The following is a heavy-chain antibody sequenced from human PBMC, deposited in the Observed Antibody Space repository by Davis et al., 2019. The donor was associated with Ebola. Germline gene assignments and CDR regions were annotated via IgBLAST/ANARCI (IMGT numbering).Heavy chain of an antibody. CDR3: ARRGRAGIDY. CDR1: GFTVSNNY. Sequence: PGGSLRLSCAASGFTVSNNYMSWVRQAPGKGLEWVAVISYDGSNKYYADSVKGRFTISRDNSKNTLYLQMNSLRAEDTAVYYCARRGRAGIDYWGQGTLVTVSS. CDR2: ISYDGSNK. D-gene: IGHD3-10*01. V-gene: IGHV3-30-3*01. J-gene: IGHJ4*02.